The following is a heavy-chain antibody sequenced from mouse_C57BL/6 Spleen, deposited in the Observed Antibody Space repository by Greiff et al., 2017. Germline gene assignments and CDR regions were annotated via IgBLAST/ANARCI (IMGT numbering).Heavy chain of an antibody. V-gene: IGHV1-50*01. D-gene: IGHD2-5*01. CDR1: GYTFTSYW. CDR2: IDPSDSYT. Sequence: QVQLQQPGAALVKPGASVKLSCKASGYTFTSYWMQWVKQRPGPGLEWIGEIDPSDSYTNYNQKFKGKATLTVDTSSSTAYMQLSSLTSEDSAVYYCATYDSNYVFAYWGQGTLVTVSA. CDR3: ATYDSNYVFAY. J-gene: IGHJ3*01.